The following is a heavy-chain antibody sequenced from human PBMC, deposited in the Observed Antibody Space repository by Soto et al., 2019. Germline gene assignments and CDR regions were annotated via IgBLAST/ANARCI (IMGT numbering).Heavy chain of an antibody. J-gene: IGHJ4*02. CDR1: GFSLSTSGVG. Sequence: QITLKESGPTLVKPTQTLTLTCTFSGFSLSTSGVGVGWMRQPPGNALEWLAIIYWDDDKRYSPSLKSRLTITEDTSKNQVVLTKTPMDPVDTATYYCAHSIAAAGVRGGYFGCWGQGSLVTVS. CDR2: IYWDDDK. D-gene: IGHD6-13*01. CDR3: AHSIAAAGVRGGYFGC. V-gene: IGHV2-5*02.